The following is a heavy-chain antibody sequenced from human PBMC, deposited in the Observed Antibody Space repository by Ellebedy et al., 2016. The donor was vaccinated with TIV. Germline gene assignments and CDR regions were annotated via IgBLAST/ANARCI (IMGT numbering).Heavy chain of an antibody. CDR1: GGSMISNDHY. CDR3: ARGGGDRPHALDV. J-gene: IGHJ3*01. CDR2: IYYSGTT. D-gene: IGHD3-10*01. V-gene: IGHV4-30-4*01. Sequence: MPLETLSLTCTVSGGSMISNDHYWSWVRQPPGKGLEWIGYIYYSGTTYYNPSLKHRLTMSVDKSKSQVSLKLTSVTATDTAVYYCARGGGDRPHALDVWGQGTKVTVSS.